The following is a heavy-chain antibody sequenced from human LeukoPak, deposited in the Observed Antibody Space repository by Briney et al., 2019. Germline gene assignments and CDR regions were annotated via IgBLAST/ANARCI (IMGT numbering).Heavy chain of an antibody. CDR2: ISSSGSYT. V-gene: IGHV3-21*04. CDR3: AKPSELSYYYYGMDV. J-gene: IGHJ6*02. CDR1: TFRFSTVS. Sequence: TGGSLRLSCAVSTFRFSTVSFHWVRQAPGKGLEWVAYISSSGSYTYYADSVQGRFTISRDNAKNSVYLQMNSLRAEDTAVYYCAKPSELSYYYYGMDVWGQGTTVTVSS. D-gene: IGHD1-26*01.